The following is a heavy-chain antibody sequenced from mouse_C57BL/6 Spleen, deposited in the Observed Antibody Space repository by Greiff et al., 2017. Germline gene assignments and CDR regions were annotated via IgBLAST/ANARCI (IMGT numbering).Heavy chain of an antibody. CDR3: ARDYYYGSSYDWYFDV. Sequence: QVQLQQSGPELVKPGASVKISCKASGYAFSSSWMNWVKQRPGKGLEWIGRIYPGDGDTNYNGKFKGKATLPADKSSSPAYMQLSSLTSEDSAVYFCARDYYYGSSYDWYFDVWGTGTTVTVSS. CDR2: IYPGDGDT. D-gene: IGHD1-1*01. J-gene: IGHJ1*03. V-gene: IGHV1-82*01. CDR1: GYAFSSSW.